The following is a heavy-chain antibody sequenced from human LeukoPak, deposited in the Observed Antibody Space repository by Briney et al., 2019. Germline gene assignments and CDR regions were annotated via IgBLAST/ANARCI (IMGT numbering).Heavy chain of an antibody. J-gene: IGHJ6*02. CDR1: DFILRAYG. D-gene: IGHD2-15*01. CDR3: ARGVDYGLDV. V-gene: IGHV3-74*01. Sequence: PGGSLRLSCAASDFILRAYGMNWVRQAPGKGLVWVSHVNFDGSNTSYADSVKGRFTISRDNARNTLYLQMNSLRVEDTAVYYCARGVDYGLDVWGQGTTVTVSS. CDR2: VNFDGSNT.